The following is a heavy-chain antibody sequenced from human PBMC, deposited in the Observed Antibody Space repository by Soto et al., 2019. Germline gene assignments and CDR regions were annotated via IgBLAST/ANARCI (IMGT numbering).Heavy chain of an antibody. Sequence: PSETLSLTCTVSGGSFTSTNYFWGWIRQPPGKGLEWIGYMYYNGNTFYSPSLKSRVTMSVDTSKRQFSLDLSSVTAADTAMYYCASLQIYDSRAAPTPIFHPWGLGAMVTVPS. CDR1: GGSFTSTNYF. J-gene: IGHJ5*02. CDR3: ASLQIYDSRAAPTPIFHP. CDR2: MYYNGNT. D-gene: IGHD3-22*01. V-gene: IGHV4-39*01.